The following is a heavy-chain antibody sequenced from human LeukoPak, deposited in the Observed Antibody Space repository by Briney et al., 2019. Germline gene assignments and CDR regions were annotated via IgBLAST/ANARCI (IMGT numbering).Heavy chain of an antibody. J-gene: IGHJ4*02. Sequence: ASVKVSCKASGYTFTSYGISWVRQAPGQGLEWMGWISAYNGNTNYAQKLQGRVTMTEDTSTDTAYMELSSLRSEDTAVYYCAGFWSGYWDFDYWGQGTLVTVSS. CDR1: GYTFTSYG. D-gene: IGHD3-3*01. V-gene: IGHV1-18*01. CDR3: AGFWSGYWDFDY. CDR2: ISAYNGNT.